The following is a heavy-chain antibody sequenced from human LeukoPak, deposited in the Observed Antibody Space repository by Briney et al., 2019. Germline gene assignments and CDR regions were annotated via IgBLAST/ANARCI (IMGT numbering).Heavy chain of an antibody. J-gene: IGHJ4*02. Sequence: GRSLRLSCAASGFTFSTYGMHWVRQAPGKGLEWVAVIWYDGNNKYYADSVKGRFTISRDNSKNTLYLQINSLRAEDTAVYYCARGGGNSGFLDYWGQGTLVTVSS. V-gene: IGHV3-33*01. CDR1: GFTFSTYG. CDR3: ARGGGNSGFLDY. D-gene: IGHD4-23*01. CDR2: IWYDGNNK.